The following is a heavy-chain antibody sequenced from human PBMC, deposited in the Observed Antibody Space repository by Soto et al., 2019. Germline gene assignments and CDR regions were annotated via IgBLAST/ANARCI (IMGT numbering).Heavy chain of an antibody. D-gene: IGHD2-2*02. Sequence: PGGSMRRSCAASGFSFKDYYMTWMRQTPEKGLEWISTITSSGGNAYYAASVKCRVTISRDNAHNSLYLQMSGLRAEDTALYYCARDMYTNSVNYFDLCGQGSLVTVSS. J-gene: IGHJ5*02. CDR1: GFSFKDYY. V-gene: IGHV3-11*01. CDR2: ITSSGGNA. CDR3: ARDMYTNSVNYFDL.